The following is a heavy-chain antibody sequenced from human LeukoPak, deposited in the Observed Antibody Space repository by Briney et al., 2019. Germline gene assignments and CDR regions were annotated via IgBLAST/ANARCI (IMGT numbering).Heavy chain of an antibody. CDR2: IYSGGST. D-gene: IGHD1-14*01. CDR3: AKPARTDYADY. J-gene: IGHJ4*02. Sequence: GGSLRLSCAASGFTVSSNYMSWVRQAPGKGLEWVSVIYSGGSTYYADSVKGRFTISRDSSKNTLYLQMNSLRAEDTAVYYCAKPARTDYADYWGQGTLVTVSS. V-gene: IGHV3-53*01. CDR1: GFTVSSNY.